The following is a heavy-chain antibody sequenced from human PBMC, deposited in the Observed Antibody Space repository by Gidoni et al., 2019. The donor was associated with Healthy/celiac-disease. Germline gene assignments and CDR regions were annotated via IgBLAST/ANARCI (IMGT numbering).Heavy chain of an antibody. D-gene: IGHD1-26*01. CDR3: ARRLWVGATYYFDY. CDR2: IIPIFGTA. J-gene: IGHJ4*02. V-gene: IGHV1-69*01. Sequence: QVQLVQSGAEVKKPGSSVKVSCKASGGTFSSYAISWVRQAPGQGLEWMGGIIPIFGTANDAQKFQGRVTITADESTSTAYMELSSLRSEDTAVYYCARRLWVGATYYFDYWGQGTLVTVSS. CDR1: GGTFSSYA.